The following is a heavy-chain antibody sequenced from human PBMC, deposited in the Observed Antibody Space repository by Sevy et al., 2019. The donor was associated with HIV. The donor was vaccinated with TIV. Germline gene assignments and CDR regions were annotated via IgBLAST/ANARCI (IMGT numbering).Heavy chain of an antibody. V-gene: IGHV3-21*01. CDR1: GFTFSSYS. Sequence: GGSLRLSCAASGFTFSSYSMNWVRQAPGKGLEWVSSISSSSSYIYYADSLKGRFTISRDNAKNSLYLQMNSLRAEDTAVYYSATDSGSYSPYYMDVWGKGTTVTVSS. J-gene: IGHJ6*03. CDR3: ATDSGSYSPYYMDV. D-gene: IGHD1-26*01. CDR2: ISSSSSYI.